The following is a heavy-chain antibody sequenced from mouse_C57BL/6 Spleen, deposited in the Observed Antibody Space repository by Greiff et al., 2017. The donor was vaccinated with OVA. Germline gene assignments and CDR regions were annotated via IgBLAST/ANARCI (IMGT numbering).Heavy chain of an antibody. V-gene: IGHV3-6*01. CDR3: GRGVLRGYFDV. Sequence: VQLQQSGPGLVKPSQSLSLTCSVTGYSITSGYYWYWIRQFPGNKLEWMGYISYDGSNNYNPSLKNRISITRDTSKNQFFLKLNSVTTEDTATYYCGRGVLRGYFDVWGTGTTVTVSS. CDR1: GYSITSGYY. CDR2: ISYDGSN. D-gene: IGHD1-1*01. J-gene: IGHJ1*03.